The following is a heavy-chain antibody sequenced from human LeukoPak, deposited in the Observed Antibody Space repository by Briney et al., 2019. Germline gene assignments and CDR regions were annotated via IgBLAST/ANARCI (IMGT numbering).Heavy chain of an antibody. V-gene: IGHV3-23*01. Sequence: GGCLRLSCAASGFTFSSYTMGWVRQAPGKGLEWVSGISGSSDHTHYEDSVKGRFTISRDNSKDTLYAQMNSLRAEDAAVYYCAKSHSVAQRGYFDYWGQGTLVTVSS. D-gene: IGHD2-15*01. CDR3: AKSHSVAQRGYFDY. J-gene: IGHJ4*02. CDR2: ISGSSDHT. CDR1: GFTFSSYT.